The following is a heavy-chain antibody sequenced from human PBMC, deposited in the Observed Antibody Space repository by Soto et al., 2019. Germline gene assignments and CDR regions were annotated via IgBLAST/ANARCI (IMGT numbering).Heavy chain of an antibody. CDR3: ATTPGGAAY. CDR1: GFTFSTYT. D-gene: IGHD2-15*01. V-gene: IGHV3-30*04. J-gene: IGHJ4*02. CDR2: ISYKGKYE. Sequence: QVHLVESGGGVVQPGRSLRLSCAASGFTFSTYTMHWVRQAPGKGLEWVADISYKGKYEYYADSVKGRFTISRDNSKSTLYLQMNSLTPEDTAVYYCATTPGGAAYWGQGTLVTVSS.